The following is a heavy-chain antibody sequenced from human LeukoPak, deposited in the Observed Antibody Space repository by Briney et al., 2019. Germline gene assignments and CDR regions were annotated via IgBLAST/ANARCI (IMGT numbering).Heavy chain of an antibody. V-gene: IGHV1-24*01. J-gene: IGHJ5*02. CDR1: GYTLTELS. CDR2: FDPEDGET. D-gene: IGHD2-8*01. Sequence: ASVKVSCKVSGYTLTELSMHWVRQAPGKGLEWMGGFDPEDGETIYAQKFQGRVTMTEDTSTDTAYMELSSLRSEDTAVYYCASRASGCTNGVCYTDKDNWFDPWGQGTLVTVSS. CDR3: ASRASGCTNGVCYTDKDNWFDP.